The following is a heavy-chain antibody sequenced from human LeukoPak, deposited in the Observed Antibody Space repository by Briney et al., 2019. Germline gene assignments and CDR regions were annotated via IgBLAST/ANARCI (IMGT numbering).Heavy chain of an antibody. J-gene: IGHJ4*02. CDR2: IHYSGST. CDR1: GGSISNFY. V-gene: IGHV4-59*01. D-gene: IGHD6-19*01. Sequence: ASETLSLTCTVSGGSISNFYWSWIRQPPGERLEWVGYIHYSGSTTYNLSLKSRVTISVDTSKNQFSLSLTSVTAADTAVYYCARGGWSLDYWGRGTLVTVSS. CDR3: ARGGWSLDY.